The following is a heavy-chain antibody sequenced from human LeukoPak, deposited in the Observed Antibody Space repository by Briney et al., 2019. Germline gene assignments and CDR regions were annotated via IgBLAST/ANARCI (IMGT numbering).Heavy chain of an antibody. Sequence: GGSLRLSCAASGFTFSSYWMSWVRQAPGKGLEWVANIKQDGSEKYYVDSVKGRFTISRDNAKNSLYLQMNSLRAEDTAVYYCATGSSGWQPYNWFDPWGQGTLVTVSS. CDR1: GFTFSSYW. CDR2: IKQDGSEK. D-gene: IGHD6-19*01. V-gene: IGHV3-7*01. CDR3: ATGSSGWQPYNWFDP. J-gene: IGHJ5*02.